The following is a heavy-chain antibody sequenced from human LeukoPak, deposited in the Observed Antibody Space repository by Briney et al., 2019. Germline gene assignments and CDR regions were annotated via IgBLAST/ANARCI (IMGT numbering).Heavy chain of an antibody. D-gene: IGHD3-22*01. J-gene: IGHJ5*02. V-gene: IGHV1-8*03. CDR3: ARGAEYYDSSGTRNWFDP. CDR2: MNPNSGNT. Sequence: ASVKVSCKASGYTFTDHYIHWVRQATGQGLEWMGWMNPNSGNTGYAQKFQGRVTITRNTSISTAYMELSSLRSEDTAVYYCARGAEYYDSSGTRNWFDPWGQGTLVTVSS. CDR1: GYTFTDHY.